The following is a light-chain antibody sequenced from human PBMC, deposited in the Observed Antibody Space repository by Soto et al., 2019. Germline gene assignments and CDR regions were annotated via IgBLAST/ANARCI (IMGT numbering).Light chain of an antibody. Sequence: QSVLTQPASVSGSPGQSIATSCTGTSSDVGGYSYVSWYQQQPGKAPKLVISDVSNRPSGVSDRFSGSKSGNTASLTISGLQTEDEADYYCASYTTSSTYVFETGTKVTVL. CDR2: DVS. CDR1: SSDVGGYSY. CDR3: ASYTTSSTYV. V-gene: IGLV2-14*01. J-gene: IGLJ1*01.